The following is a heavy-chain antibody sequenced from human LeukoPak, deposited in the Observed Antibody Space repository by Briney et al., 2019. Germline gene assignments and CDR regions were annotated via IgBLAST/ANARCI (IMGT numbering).Heavy chain of an antibody. Sequence: ASVKVSFKASGYTFTAYYIHWVRQAPGLGLEWMGWINPNTGGTNYAQKLQGGVTMTRDTSISTAYMELSRLRSDDTAVYYCARGREEVVHYWGQGTLVTVSS. CDR1: GYTFTAYY. CDR3: ARGREEVVHY. CDR2: INPNTGGT. V-gene: IGHV1-2*02. J-gene: IGHJ4*02. D-gene: IGHD6-6*01.